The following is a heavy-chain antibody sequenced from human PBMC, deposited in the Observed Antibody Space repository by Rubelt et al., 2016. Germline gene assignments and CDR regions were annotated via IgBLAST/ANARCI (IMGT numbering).Heavy chain of an antibody. CDR1: GGSFSGYY. CDR2: ISHSGGT. V-gene: IGHV4-34*02. J-gene: IGHJ6*02. Sequence: QVQLQQWGAGLLKPSETLSLTCAVYGGSFSGYYWGWIRQPPGKGLEWIGTISHSGGTFYSPSLKSRVTISVDTSKNQFSLRVNSVTAADTAVYYCARDNWDKVGQSWYFYGMDVWGLGTAVTDSS. CDR3: ARDNWDKVGQSWYFYGMDV. D-gene: IGHD1/OR15-1a*01.